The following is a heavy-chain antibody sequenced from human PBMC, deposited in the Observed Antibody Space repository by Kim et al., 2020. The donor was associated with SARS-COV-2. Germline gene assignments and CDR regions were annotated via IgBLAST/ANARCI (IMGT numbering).Heavy chain of an antibody. CDR2: IIPILGIA. D-gene: IGHD5-18*01. V-gene: IGHV1-69*04. CDR1: GGTFSSYA. Sequence: SVKVSCKASGGTFSSYAISWVRQAPGQGLEWMGRIIPILGIANYAQKFQGRVTITADKSTSTAYMELSSLRSEDTAVYYCARDLRTVMALDYWGQGTLVTVSS. CDR3: ARDLRTVMALDY. J-gene: IGHJ4*02.